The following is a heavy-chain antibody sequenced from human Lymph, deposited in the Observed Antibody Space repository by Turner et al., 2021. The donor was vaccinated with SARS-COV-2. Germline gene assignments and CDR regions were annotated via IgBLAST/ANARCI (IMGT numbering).Heavy chain of an antibody. J-gene: IGHJ4*02. CDR1: GFTFSSYA. CDR3: ARDVGAALDY. D-gene: IGHD6-25*01. V-gene: IGHV3-30-3*01. CDR2: ISYDGSNK. Sequence: QVPLVESGGGVVPPGRSLRLSCAASGFTFSSYAMHWVRQAPGKGLEWVALISYDGSNKYYADSVKGRFTISRDNSKNTLYLQMNSLRAEDTAVYYCARDVGAALDYWGQGTLVTVSS.